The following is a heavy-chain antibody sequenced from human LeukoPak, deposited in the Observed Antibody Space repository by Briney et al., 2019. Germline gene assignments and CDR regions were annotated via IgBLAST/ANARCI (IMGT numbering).Heavy chain of an antibody. CDR3: ARMNRYSSSWYKDY. CDR1: GGSISSGGYY. CDR2: IYYSGST. V-gene: IGHV4-31*03. J-gene: IGHJ4*02. Sequence: SETLSLTCTVSGGSISSGGYYWSWIRQLPGKGLEWIGYIYYSGSTYYNPSLKSRVTISVDTSKNQLSLNLSSVTAADTAVYYCARMNRYSSSWYKDYWGQGTLVTVSS. D-gene: IGHD6-13*01.